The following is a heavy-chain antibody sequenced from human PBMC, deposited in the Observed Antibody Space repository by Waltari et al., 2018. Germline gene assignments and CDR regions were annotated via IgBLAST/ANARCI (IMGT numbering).Heavy chain of an antibody. CDR2: IYSGGST. V-gene: IGHV3-66*01. CDR1: GFTVSSNY. CDR3: ARRLDV. Sequence: EVQLVESGGGLVQPGGSLRLSCAASGFTVSSNYMSWVRQAPGKGLELVSIIYSGGSTKYADSGKGRFTISRDNAKNSLYLQMNSLRAEDTAVYYCARRLDVWGQGTTVTVSS. J-gene: IGHJ6*02.